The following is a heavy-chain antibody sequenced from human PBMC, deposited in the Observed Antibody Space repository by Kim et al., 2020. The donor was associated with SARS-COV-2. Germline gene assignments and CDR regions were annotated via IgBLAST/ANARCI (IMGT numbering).Heavy chain of an antibody. J-gene: IGHJ4*02. CDR1: GGSISSGGYY. Sequence: SETLSLTCTVSGGSISSGGYYWSWIRQHPGKGLEWIGYIYYSGSTYYNPSLKSRVTISVDTSKNQFSLKLSSVTAADTAVYYCARAPVLGTMRVVVTHFVNWGEGTRVTVSP. D-gene: IGHD3-22*01. CDR2: IYYSGST. CDR3: ARAPVLGTMRVVVTHFVN. V-gene: IGHV4-31*03.